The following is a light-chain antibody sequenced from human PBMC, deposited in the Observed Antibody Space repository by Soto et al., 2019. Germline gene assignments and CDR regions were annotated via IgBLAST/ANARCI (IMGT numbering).Light chain of an antibody. V-gene: IGLV1-44*01. CDR2: NNN. CDR1: SSNIGGNP. J-gene: IGLJ3*02. Sequence: QSVLTQPPSASGTPGQRVTISCSGSSSNIGGNPVNWYQQLPGTAPKLLIYNNNQRPSGVPDRFPGSKSGTSASLAISGLQSEDEADYYCAAWHDSLNGPVFGGGTKVTVL. CDR3: AAWHDSLNGPV.